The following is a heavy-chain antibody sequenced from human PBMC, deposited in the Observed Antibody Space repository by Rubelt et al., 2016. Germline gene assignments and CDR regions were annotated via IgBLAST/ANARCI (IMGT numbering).Heavy chain of an antibody. Sequence: GGSLRLSCAASGLTFGSYAIHWVRQAPGRGLEWLAFISHDGSHENYVDSVRGRFSISSDSSKNTLYLQMNNLRVEDSAVYHCAKDSTWAFDFWGQGTRVTVPS. V-gene: IGHV3-30*02. J-gene: IGHJ4*02. CDR1: GLTFGSYA. CDR2: ISHDGSHE. CDR3: AKDSTWAFDF.